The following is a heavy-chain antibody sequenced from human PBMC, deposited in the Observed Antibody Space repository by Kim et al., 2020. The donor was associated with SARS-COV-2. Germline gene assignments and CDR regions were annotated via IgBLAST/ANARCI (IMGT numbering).Heavy chain of an antibody. CDR2: INHSGST. CDR1: GGSFSGYY. J-gene: IGHJ6*02. D-gene: IGHD3-10*01. Sequence: SETLSLTCAVYGGSFSGYYWSWIRQPPGKGLEWIGEINHSGSTNYNPSLKSRVTISVDTSKNQFSLKLSSVTAADTAVYYCARVRGVTVLLGYYYYGMDVWGQGPTVTSP. CDR3: ARVRGVTVLLGYYYYGMDV. V-gene: IGHV4-34*01.